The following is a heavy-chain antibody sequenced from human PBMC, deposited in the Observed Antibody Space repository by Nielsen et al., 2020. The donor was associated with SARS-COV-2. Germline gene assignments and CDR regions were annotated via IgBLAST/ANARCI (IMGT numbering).Heavy chain of an antibody. CDR2: IKQDGSEK. CDR1: GFTVSSNY. D-gene: IGHD3-3*01. J-gene: IGHJ5*02. CDR3: ARENYITICGVVIIRWFDP. Sequence: GGSLRLSCAASGFTVSSNYMSWVRQAPGKGLEWVANIKQDGSEKYYVDSVKGRFTISRDNAKNSLYLQMNSLRAEDTAVYYCARENYITICGVVIIRWFDPWGQGTLVTVSS. V-gene: IGHV3-7*01.